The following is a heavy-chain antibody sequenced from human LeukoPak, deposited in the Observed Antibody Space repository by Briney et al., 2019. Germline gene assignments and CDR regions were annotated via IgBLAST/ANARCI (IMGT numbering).Heavy chain of an antibody. V-gene: IGHV4-39*01. J-gene: IGHJ6*03. CDR2: IYYSGNT. Sequence: SETLFLTCTVSGVSISSSNSYWGWIRQPPGKGLEWIGSIYYSGNTYYNASLKSQVSISIDTSKNQFSLRLTSVTAADTAVYYCARYCSSISCSSYYYYYMDVWGKGTTVTVSS. D-gene: IGHD2-2*01. CDR1: GVSISSSNSY. CDR3: ARYCSSISCSSYYYYYMDV.